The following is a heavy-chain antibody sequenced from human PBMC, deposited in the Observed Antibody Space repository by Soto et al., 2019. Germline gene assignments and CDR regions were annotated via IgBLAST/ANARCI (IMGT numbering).Heavy chain of an antibody. CDR2: ISQSGNT. V-gene: IGHV4-34*01. CDR1: SGSFSGYY. D-gene: IGHD6-6*01. J-gene: IGHJ4*02. Sequence: PSETLSLTCSIYSGSFSGYYWSWIRQPPGKGLEWIGEISQSGNTNYSPSLKSRVSISIDTSKKQFSLNLASVSAADTAVYHCARALKVSGSSQTRPDFWGPGTLLTV. CDR3: ARALKVSGSSQTRPDF.